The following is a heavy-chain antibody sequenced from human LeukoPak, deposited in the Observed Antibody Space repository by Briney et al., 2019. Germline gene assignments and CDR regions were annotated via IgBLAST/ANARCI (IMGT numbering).Heavy chain of an antibody. D-gene: IGHD2-21*02. J-gene: IGHJ6*02. CDR2: INRSGST. CDR1: GGSFSGYY. CDR3: ARARQYSSSWSVVVTAIDYYYGMDV. Sequence: SETLSLTCAVYGGSFSGYYWSWIRQPPGKGLEWIGEINRSGSTNYNPSLKSRVTISVDTSKNQFSLKLSSVTAADTAVYYCARARQYSSSWSVVVTAIDYYYGMDVWGQGTTVTVSS. V-gene: IGHV4-34*01.